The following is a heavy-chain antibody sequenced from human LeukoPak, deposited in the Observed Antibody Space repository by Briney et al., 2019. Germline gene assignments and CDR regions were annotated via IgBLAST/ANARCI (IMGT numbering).Heavy chain of an antibody. Sequence: GGSLRLSCAASGFTFSSYSMNWVRQAPGKGLEWVSSISSSSSYIYYADSVKGRFTISRDNARNSLYLQMNSLRAEDTAVYYCARESPSWSVDYWGQGTLVTVSS. CDR3: ARESPSWSVDY. V-gene: IGHV3-21*01. D-gene: IGHD2-2*01. CDR2: ISSSSSYI. J-gene: IGHJ4*02. CDR1: GFTFSSYS.